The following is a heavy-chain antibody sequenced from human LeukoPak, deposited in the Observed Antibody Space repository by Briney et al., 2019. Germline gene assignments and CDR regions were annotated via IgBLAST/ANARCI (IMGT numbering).Heavy chain of an antibody. CDR1: GFTFSSYW. CDR2: INSDGSST. J-gene: IGHJ4*02. V-gene: IGHV3-74*01. D-gene: IGHD1-26*01. Sequence: GGSLRLSCAASGFTFSSYWMHWVRQAPGKGLVWVSRINSDGSSTSYADSVKGRFTISRDNAKNTLYLQMNSLRAEDTAVYYCARAFVVGDIDYWGQGTLVTVSS. CDR3: ARAFVVGDIDY.